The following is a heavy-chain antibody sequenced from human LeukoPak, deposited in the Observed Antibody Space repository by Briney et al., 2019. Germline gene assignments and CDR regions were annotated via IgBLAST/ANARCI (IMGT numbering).Heavy chain of an antibody. CDR1: GGSISSGSYY. D-gene: IGHD2-2*01. V-gene: IGHV4-61*02. CDR2: IYTSGST. Sequence: PSETLSLTCTVSGGSISSGSYYWSWIRQPAGKGLEWIGRIYTSGSTNYNPSLKSRVTISVDTSKNQLSLKLSSVTAADTAVYYCARAGGYCSSTSCYGFRFDPWGQGTLVTVSS. CDR3: ARAGGYCSSTSCYGFRFDP. J-gene: IGHJ5*02.